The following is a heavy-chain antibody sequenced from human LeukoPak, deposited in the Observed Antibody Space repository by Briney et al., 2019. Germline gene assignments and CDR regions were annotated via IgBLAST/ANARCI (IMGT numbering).Heavy chain of an antibody. J-gene: IGHJ3*02. CDR3: ARDSRTMVVTRDAFDI. D-gene: IGHD4-23*01. CDR2: ISSSGSTI. Sequence: PGGXLRLSCAASGFTFSSYEMNWVRQAPGKGLEGVSYISSSGSTIYYADSVKGRFTISRDNPKNSLYLQMNSLRAEDTAVYYCARDSRTMVVTRDAFDIWGQGTMVTVSS. CDR1: GFTFSSYE. V-gene: IGHV3-48*03.